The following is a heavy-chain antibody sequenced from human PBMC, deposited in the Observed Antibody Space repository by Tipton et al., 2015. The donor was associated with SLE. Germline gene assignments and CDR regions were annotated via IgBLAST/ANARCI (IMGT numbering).Heavy chain of an antibody. CDR2: ISAYNGNT. D-gene: IGHD2-2*01. CDR3: ARDASEYGLYYYYYGMDV. J-gene: IGHJ6*02. CDR1: GYTFTSYG. Sequence: QSGPEVKEPGASMKVSCTASGYTFTSYGISWVRQAPGQGLEWMGWISAYNGNTNYAQKLQGRVTMTTDTSTSTAYMELRSLRSDDTAVYYCARDASEYGLYYYYYGMDVWGQGTTVTVSS. V-gene: IGHV1-18*01.